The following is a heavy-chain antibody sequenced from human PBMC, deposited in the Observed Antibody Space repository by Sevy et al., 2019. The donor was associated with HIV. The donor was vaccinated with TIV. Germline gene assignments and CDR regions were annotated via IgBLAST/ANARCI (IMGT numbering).Heavy chain of an antibody. Sequence: SETLSLTCTVSGGSISSSSYYWGWIRQPPGKGLEWIGSIYYSGSTYYNPSLKSRVTISVDTSKNQFSLKLSSVTAAETAVYYCARTMDYGSGKYYYYGMDVWGQGTTVTVSS. D-gene: IGHD3-10*01. CDR2: IYYSGST. V-gene: IGHV4-39*01. J-gene: IGHJ6*02. CDR1: GGSISSSSYY. CDR3: ARTMDYGSGKYYYYGMDV.